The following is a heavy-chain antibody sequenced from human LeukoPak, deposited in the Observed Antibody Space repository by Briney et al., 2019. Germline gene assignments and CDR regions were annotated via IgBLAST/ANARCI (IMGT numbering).Heavy chain of an antibody. D-gene: IGHD6-13*01. V-gene: IGHV3-9*01. CDR1: GFTFDDYA. CDR2: ISWNSGSI. Sequence: GGSLRLSCAASGFTFDDYAMHWVRQAPGKGLEWVSGISWNSGSIGYADSVKGRFTISRDNAKNSLYLQMNSLRAKDTALYYCAKDRGRIAAAYNWFDPWGQGTLVTVSS. CDR3: AKDRGRIAAAYNWFDP. J-gene: IGHJ5*02.